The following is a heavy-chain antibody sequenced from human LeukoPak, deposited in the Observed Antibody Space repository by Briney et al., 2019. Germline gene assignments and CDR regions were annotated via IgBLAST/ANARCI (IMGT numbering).Heavy chain of an antibody. J-gene: IGHJ4*02. V-gene: IGHV4-34*01. CDR3: ARGRIWGYSYGYGY. CDR2: INHSGST. CDR1: GGSFSGYY. Sequence: SETLSLTCAVYGGSFSGYYWSWIRQPPGKGLEWIGEINHSGSTNYNPSLKSRVTISVDTSKNQFSLKLSSVTAADTAVYYCARGRIWGYSYGYGYWGQGTLVTVSS. D-gene: IGHD5-18*01.